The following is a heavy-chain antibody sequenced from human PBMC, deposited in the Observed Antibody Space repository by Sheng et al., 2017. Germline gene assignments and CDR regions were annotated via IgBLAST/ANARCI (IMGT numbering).Heavy chain of an antibody. CDR1: GFPFSQYW. J-gene: IGHJ3*02. Sequence: EVQLVDSGGGLVQPGGSLRLSCAASGFPFSQYWMSWIRQAPGKGLEGVAYINHDGSETYYVDSVKGRFSIFRDNAQTSVYLQMNGLRADDTAVYYCARDIEAFDIWAKGQW. V-gene: IGHV3-7*01. D-gene: IGHD3-16*02. CDR2: INHDGSET. CDR3: ARDIEAFDI.